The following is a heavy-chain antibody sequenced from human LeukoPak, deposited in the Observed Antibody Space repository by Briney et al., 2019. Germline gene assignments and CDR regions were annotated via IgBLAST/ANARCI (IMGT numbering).Heavy chain of an antibody. Sequence: SETLSPTCAVYGGSFSGYYWSWIRQPPGKGLEWIGEINHSGSTNYNPSLKSRVTISVDTSKNQFSLKLSSVTAADTAVYYCARMITQSFVTTIARDPFDYWGQGTLVTVSS. D-gene: IGHD1/OR15-1a*01. CDR2: INHSGST. CDR1: GGSFSGYY. J-gene: IGHJ4*02. CDR3: ARMITQSFVTTIARDPFDY. V-gene: IGHV4-34*01.